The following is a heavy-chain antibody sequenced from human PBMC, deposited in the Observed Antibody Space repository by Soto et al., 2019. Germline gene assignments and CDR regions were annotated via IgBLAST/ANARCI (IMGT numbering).Heavy chain of an antibody. CDR2: INQDATRQ. Sequence: GGSLRLSCAASGFSFSSYWMSWVRQAPGRGLEWVANINQDATRQSYVDSVECQFAISRDNAKNSLYLQMNSLRVEDTAVYYCAKVGLFDGNKPITFEFWGQGTLVTVSS. CDR3: AKVGLFDGNKPITFEF. V-gene: IGHV3-7*03. CDR1: GFSFSSYW. D-gene: IGHD3-10*01. J-gene: IGHJ4*02.